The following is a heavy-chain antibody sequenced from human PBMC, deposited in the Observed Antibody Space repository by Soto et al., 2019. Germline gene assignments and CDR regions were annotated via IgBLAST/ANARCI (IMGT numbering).Heavy chain of an antibody. D-gene: IGHD3-22*01. CDR2: IYYSGST. CDR3: ARITLTHYYDSSGYFDY. V-gene: IGHV4-59*04. Sequence: SETLSLTCTVSGGSISSYYWSWIRQPPGKGLEWIGYIYYSGSTYYNPSLKSRVTMSVDTSKNQFSLKLSSVTAVDTAVYYCARITLTHYYDSSGYFDYWGQGTLVTVSS. CDR1: GGSISSYY. J-gene: IGHJ4*02.